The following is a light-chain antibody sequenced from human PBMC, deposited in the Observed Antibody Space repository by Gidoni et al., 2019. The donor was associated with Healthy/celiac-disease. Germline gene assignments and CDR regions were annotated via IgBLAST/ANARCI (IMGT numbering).Light chain of an antibody. CDR2: WAS. CDR1: QSVLYISNNKNY. CDR3: QQYYSTPPA. J-gene: IGKJ3*01. Sequence: DIVMTQSPDSLAVSLGERATINCKSSQSVLYISNNKNYLAWYQQKPGQPPKLLIYWASTRASGVPDRFSCSVSWTYFPLTLSSLQAEVVAVYYCQQYYSTPPAFGPGPKVDIK. V-gene: IGKV4-1*01.